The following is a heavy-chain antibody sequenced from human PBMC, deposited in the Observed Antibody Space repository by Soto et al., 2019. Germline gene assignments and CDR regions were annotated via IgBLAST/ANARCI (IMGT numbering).Heavy chain of an antibody. V-gene: IGHV1-8*01. J-gene: IGHJ3*02. CDR1: GYTFNRHD. CDR3: AREGLYGSSQDNTFDI. CDR2: KNPNSGNT. D-gene: IGHD6-19*01. Sequence: QVQLVQSGAEVKKSGASVRISCKASGYTFNRHDINWVRQATGQGPEWIGWKNPNSGNTGYAQKFQGRVTMTRDSSITTAYMDLSSLTSEDTAIYYCAREGLYGSSQDNTFDIWGQGTMVTVSS.